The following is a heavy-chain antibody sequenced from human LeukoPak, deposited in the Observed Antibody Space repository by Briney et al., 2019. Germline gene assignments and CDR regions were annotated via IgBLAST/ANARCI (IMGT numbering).Heavy chain of an antibody. V-gene: IGHV6-1*01. D-gene: IGHD2-2*01. Sequence: SQTLSLTCAISGDSVSSNSVTWNWIRQSPSRGLEWLGRTYYRSTWYNDYAVSVRGRITVNPDTSKNRFSLHLNSVTPEDTAVYYCARRLTQYDCFDPWGQGILVTVTS. CDR1: GDSVSSNSVT. J-gene: IGHJ5*02. CDR2: TYYRSTWYN. CDR3: ARRLTQYDCFDP.